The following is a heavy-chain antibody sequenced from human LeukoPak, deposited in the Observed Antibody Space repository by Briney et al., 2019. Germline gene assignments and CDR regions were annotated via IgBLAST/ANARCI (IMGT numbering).Heavy chain of an antibody. CDR3: ARPGGYSGYEPEYDAFDI. D-gene: IGHD5-12*01. Sequence: GGSLRLSCEASGFTFGSHAMYWVRQAPGKGLEWVAGIFGSGGSPHYADSVKGRFTISRDNSKNTLYLQMNSLRAEDTAVYYCARPGGYSGYEPEYDAFDIWGQGTMVTVSS. J-gene: IGHJ3*02. V-gene: IGHV3-23*01. CDR2: IFGSGGSP. CDR1: GFTFGSHA.